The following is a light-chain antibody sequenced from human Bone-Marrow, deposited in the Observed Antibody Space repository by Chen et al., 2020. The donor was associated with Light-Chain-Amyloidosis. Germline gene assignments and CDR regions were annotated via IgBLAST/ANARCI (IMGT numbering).Light chain of an antibody. J-gene: IGLJ3*02. CDR2: DDS. CDR1: NIGSTS. Sequence: SYVLTQPSSVSVPPGQTATIACGGNNIGSTSVHWYQPTPGQAPLLVVYDDSDRPSGIPERLSGSNSGNTATLTISRVEAGEEADYYCQVWDRSSDRPVFGGGTKLNVL. V-gene: IGLV3-21*02. CDR3: QVWDRSSDRPV.